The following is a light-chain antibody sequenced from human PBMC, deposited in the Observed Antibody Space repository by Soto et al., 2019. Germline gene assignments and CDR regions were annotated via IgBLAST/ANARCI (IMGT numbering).Light chain of an antibody. CDR2: TSF. Sequence: IHMTQAPSSLSASFGDRVSITFGASQSIGTFLNWYQQKPGEAPNLLIHTSFTLYSGVPSRFSGTGSGTDFTLTISSLQPEDFATYFCQQAFSAEWTFGQGTKVDIK. CDR1: QSIGTF. V-gene: IGKV1-39*01. CDR3: QQAFSAEWT. J-gene: IGKJ1*01.